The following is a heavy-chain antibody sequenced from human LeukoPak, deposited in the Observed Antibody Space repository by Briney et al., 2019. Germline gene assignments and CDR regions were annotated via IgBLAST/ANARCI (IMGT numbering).Heavy chain of an antibody. CDR2: IWYDGSNK. CDR1: GFTFSKAW. CDR3: ARDGAVAGTGGLDY. Sequence: GGSLRLSCAASGFTFSKAWMSWVRQAPGKGLEWVAVIWYDGSNKYYADSVKGRFTISRDNSKNTLYLQMNSLRAEDTAVYYCARDGAVAGTGGLDYWGQGTLVTVSS. V-gene: IGHV3-33*08. J-gene: IGHJ4*02. D-gene: IGHD6-19*01.